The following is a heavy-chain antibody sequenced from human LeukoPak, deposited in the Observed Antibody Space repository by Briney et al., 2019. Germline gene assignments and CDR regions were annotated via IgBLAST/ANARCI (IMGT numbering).Heavy chain of an antibody. CDR3: ARGLGTYPEIPLDY. CDR2: ISPYNGNT. CDR1: GYTFTSYG. Sequence: ASVKVSCKASGYTFTSYGISWVRQAPGQGLEWMGWISPYNGNTNYPQELQGRVTMTTDTSTSTAYMELRSLRSDDTAVFYCARGLGTYPEIPLDYWGQGTLVTVSS. V-gene: IGHV1-18*01. J-gene: IGHJ4*02. D-gene: IGHD3-16*02.